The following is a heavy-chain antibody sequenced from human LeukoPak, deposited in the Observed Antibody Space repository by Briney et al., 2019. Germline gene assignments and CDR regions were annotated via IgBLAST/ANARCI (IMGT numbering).Heavy chain of an antibody. D-gene: IGHD2-21*01. J-gene: IGHJ6*02. CDR1: GGSISSYY. CDR2: IYYSGST. V-gene: IGHV4-59*01. Sequence: SETLSLTCTVSGGSISSYYWSWIWQPPGKGLEWIGYIYYSGSTNYNPSLKSRVTISVDTSKNQFSLKLSSVTAADTAVYYCAKDRVVIGMDVWGQGTTVTVSS. CDR3: AKDRVVIGMDV.